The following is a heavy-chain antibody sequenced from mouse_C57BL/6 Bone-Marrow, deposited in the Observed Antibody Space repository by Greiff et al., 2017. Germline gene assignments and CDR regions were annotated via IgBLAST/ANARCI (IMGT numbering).Heavy chain of an antibody. CDR2: IYPRSGNT. CDR1: GYTFTSYG. J-gene: IGHJ3*01. V-gene: IGHV1-81*01. D-gene: IGHD1-1*01. CDR3: ARRGLYYGSSYVGFAY. Sequence: QVQLKESGAELARPGASVTLSCKASGYTFTSYGISWVKQRTGQGLEWIGEIYPRSGNTSYNEKFKGKATLTADKSSSTAYMELRSLTSEDSAVYFCARRGLYYGSSYVGFAYWGQGTLVTVSA.